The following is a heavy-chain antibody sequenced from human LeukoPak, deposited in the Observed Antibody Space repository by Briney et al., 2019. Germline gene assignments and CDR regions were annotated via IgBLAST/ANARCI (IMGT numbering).Heavy chain of an antibody. Sequence: ASVKVSCKASGYTFTGYYMHWVRQAPGQGLEWMGWINPNSGGTNYAQKFQGRVTMTRDTSISAAYMELSRLRSDDTAVYYCARGGPYYDFWSGYYTGLEYFQHWGQGTLVTVSS. CDR1: GYTFTGYY. J-gene: IGHJ1*01. CDR2: INPNSGGT. V-gene: IGHV1-2*02. D-gene: IGHD3-3*01. CDR3: ARGGPYYDFWSGYYTGLEYFQH.